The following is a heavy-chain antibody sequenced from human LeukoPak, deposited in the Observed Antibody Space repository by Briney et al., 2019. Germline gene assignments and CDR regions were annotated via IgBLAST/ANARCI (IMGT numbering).Heavy chain of an antibody. J-gene: IGHJ4*02. CDR2: INGSGGST. D-gene: IGHD6-19*01. CDR1: GFTFGDYA. CDR3: AKMVSVRWLVRVGTHFDY. Sequence: PGGSLRLSCTASGFTFGDYAMSWFRQAPGKGLEWVSDINGSGGSTYYADSVKGRFTISRDNSKNTLYLQMNSLRAEDTAVYYCAKMVSVRWLVRVGTHFDYWGQGTLVTVSS. V-gene: IGHV3-23*01.